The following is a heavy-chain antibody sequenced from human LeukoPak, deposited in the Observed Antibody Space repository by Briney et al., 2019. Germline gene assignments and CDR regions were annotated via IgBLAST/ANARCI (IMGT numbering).Heavy chain of an antibody. J-gene: IGHJ6*02. CDR3: ARDCSSTSCYVYGMDV. V-gene: IGHV1-2*06. D-gene: IGHD2-2*01. Sequence: AASVKVSCKASGYTFTGYYTHWVRQAPGQGLEWMGRINPNSGGTNYAQKFQGRVTMTRDTSISTAYMELSRLRSDDTAVYYCARDCSSTSCYVYGMDVWGQGTTVIVSS. CDR2: INPNSGGT. CDR1: GYTFTGYY.